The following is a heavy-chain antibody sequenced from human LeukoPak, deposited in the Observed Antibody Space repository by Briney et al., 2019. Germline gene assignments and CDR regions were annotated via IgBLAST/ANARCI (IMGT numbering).Heavy chain of an antibody. CDR2: ISGSGLSI. D-gene: IGHD6-13*01. CDR3: AKDGDSSTWYYPYSWFDP. V-gene: IGHV3-23*01. J-gene: IGHJ5*02. CDR1: GFSFTRYG. Sequence: GGSLRLSCAASGFSFTRYGMSWVRQAPGKGLEWVSAISGSGLSIHYADSVKGRFTISRDNSKNTLYLQMNSLRAEDTAVYYCAKDGDSSTWYYPYSWFDPWGQGTLVTVSP.